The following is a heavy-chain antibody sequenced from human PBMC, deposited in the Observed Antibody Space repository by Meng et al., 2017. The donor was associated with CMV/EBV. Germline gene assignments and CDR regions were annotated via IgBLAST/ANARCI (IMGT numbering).Heavy chain of an antibody. V-gene: IGHV4-34*01. Sequence: GSLRLSCGVYGGSFSGYYWSWIRQPPGKGLGWIGEINHSGSTNYNPSLKSRVTISVDTSKNQFSLKLSSVTAADTAVYYCARGLGVVVVAATSNWFDPWGQGTLVTVSS. CDR1: GGSFSGYY. D-gene: IGHD2-15*01. J-gene: IGHJ5*02. CDR3: ARGLGVVVVAATSNWFDP. CDR2: INHSGST.